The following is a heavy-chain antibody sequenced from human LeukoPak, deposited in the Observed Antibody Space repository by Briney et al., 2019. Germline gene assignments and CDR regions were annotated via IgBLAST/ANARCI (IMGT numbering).Heavy chain of an antibody. D-gene: IGHD3-10*01. J-gene: IGHJ4*02. V-gene: IGHV3-23*01. CDR3: AKGPLLWFGESTHFDY. Sequence: PGGSLRLSCAASGFTFSSYAMSWVRQAPGKGLEWVSAISGSGGSTYYADSVKGRFTISRDNSKNTLYQQMNSLRAEDTAVYYCAKGPLLWFGESTHFDYWGQGTLVTVSS. CDR2: ISGSGGST. CDR1: GFTFSSYA.